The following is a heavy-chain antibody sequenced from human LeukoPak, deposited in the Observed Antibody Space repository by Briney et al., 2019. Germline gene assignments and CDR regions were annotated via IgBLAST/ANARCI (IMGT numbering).Heavy chain of an antibody. D-gene: IGHD3-10*01. Sequence: PGGSLRLSCAASGFTLSSTAMSWVRQAPGRGSEWVSGISGGSGTRYYADSVKGRFTISRDNAKNSLYLQMNSLRAEDTAVYYCARDQGYGSGSYYLDYWGQGTLVTVSS. CDR3: ARDQGYGSGSYYLDY. CDR1: GFTLSSTA. V-gene: IGHV3-21*01. J-gene: IGHJ4*02. CDR2: ISGGSGTR.